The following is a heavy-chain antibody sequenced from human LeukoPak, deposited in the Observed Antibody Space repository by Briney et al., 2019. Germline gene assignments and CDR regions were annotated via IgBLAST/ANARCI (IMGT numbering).Heavy chain of an antibody. Sequence: GGSLRLSCAASGFTFSYYGMHWVRQAPGKGLEWVAVISYDGSHKYYADSVKGRFTISRDNSKNTLYLQMNSLRAEDTAVYYCARVDTAMDLDYWGQGTLVTVSS. CDR3: ARVDTAMDLDY. CDR1: GFTFSYYG. V-gene: IGHV3-30*03. J-gene: IGHJ4*02. CDR2: ISYDGSHK. D-gene: IGHD5-18*01.